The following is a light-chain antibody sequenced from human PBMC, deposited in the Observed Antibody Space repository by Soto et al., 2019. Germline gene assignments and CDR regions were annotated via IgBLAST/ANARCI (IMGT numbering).Light chain of an antibody. CDR2: STN. Sequence: QSVLTQSPSASGTPGQRVTISCSGQNSNIGTYYAYWYQHLPGAAPKLLIYSTNLRPSGVPDRFSGSKPGTSASLAISGLRAEDEGHYYCASWDVSLSGGVFGGGTKLTVL. V-gene: IGLV1-47*02. CDR1: NSNIGTYY. CDR3: ASWDVSLSGGV. J-gene: IGLJ3*02.